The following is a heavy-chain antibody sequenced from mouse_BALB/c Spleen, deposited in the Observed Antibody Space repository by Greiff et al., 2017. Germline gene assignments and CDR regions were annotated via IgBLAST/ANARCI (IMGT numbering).Heavy chain of an antibody. J-gene: IGHJ3*01. D-gene: IGHD2-3*01. V-gene: IGHV3-6*02. CDR2: ISYDGSN. CDR1: GYSITSGYY. CDR3: ARKASIDGYYVGFAY. Sequence: DVKLVESGPGLVKPSQSLSLTCSVTGYSITSGYYWNWIRQFPGNKLEWMGYISYDGSNNYNPSLKNRISITRDTSKNQFFLKLNSVTTEDTATYYCARKASIDGYYVGFAYWGQGTLVTVSA.